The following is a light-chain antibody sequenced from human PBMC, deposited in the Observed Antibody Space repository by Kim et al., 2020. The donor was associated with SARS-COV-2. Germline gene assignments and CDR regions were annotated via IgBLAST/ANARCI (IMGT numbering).Light chain of an antibody. CDR3: QQYDSLPYT. J-gene: IGKJ2*01. CDR1: QSVTSNY. CDR2: LAS. V-gene: IGKV3-20*01. Sequence: PGERATLSCRASQSVTSNYLAWFQKKPGQAPRLLVYLASRRSTDIPDRFSGRGSETDFTLTISGLQPEDVAVYFCQQYDSLPYTFGPGTKLEI.